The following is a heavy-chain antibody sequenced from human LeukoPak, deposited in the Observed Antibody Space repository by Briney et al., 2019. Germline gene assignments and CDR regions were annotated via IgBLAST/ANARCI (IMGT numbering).Heavy chain of an antibody. CDR1: RGSISKYY. Sequence: ETLSLTCTVSRGSISKYYWSWIRQPPGKGLEWIGYIYYSGSTNYNPSLNSRVTISVDTSKNQFSLKLSSVTAADTAVYYCARDYYDGSGYFGYFDYWGQGTLVTVSS. CDR3: ARDYYDGSGYFGYFDY. J-gene: IGHJ4*02. D-gene: IGHD3-22*01. V-gene: IGHV4-59*01. CDR2: IYYSGST.